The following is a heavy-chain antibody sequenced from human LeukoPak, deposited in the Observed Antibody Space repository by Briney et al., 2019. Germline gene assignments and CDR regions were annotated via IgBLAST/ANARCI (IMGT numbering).Heavy chain of an antibody. V-gene: IGHV1-18*01. CDR3: ARGGATYSLFDS. D-gene: IGHD1-26*01. Sequence: GASVKVSCKASGYTFTSYGITWVRQAPRQGLEWMGWISAYNGDTNYAQKLQGRVTMTADTSTSTAYMELRSLRSDDTAVYYCARGGATYSLFDSWGQGTLVTVSS. J-gene: IGHJ4*02. CDR2: ISAYNGDT. CDR1: GYTFTSYG.